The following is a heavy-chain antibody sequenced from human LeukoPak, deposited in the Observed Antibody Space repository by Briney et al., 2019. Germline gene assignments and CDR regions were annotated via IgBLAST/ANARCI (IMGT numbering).Heavy chain of an antibody. D-gene: IGHD3-10*01. CDR3: AKDMGMVRGVIIDY. CDR1: GFTFDDYA. CDR2: ISWNIGSI. V-gene: IGHV3-9*01. Sequence: GGSLRLSCAAAGFTFDDYAMHWVRQAPGKGLEWVSGISWNIGSIGYADSVKGRFTISRDNAKNSLYLQMNSLRAEDTALYYCAKDMGMVRGVIIDYWGQGTLVTVSS. J-gene: IGHJ4*02.